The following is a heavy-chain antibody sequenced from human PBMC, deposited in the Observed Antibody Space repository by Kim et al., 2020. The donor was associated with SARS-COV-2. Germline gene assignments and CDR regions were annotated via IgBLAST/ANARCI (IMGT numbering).Heavy chain of an antibody. CDR1: GFTFSTYS. J-gene: IGHJ6*02. D-gene: IGHD3-3*01. Sequence: GGSLRLSCVASGFTFSTYSMNWVRQAPGKGLEWVSYISGSSTSSSSTIYYADSVKGRFTISRDNAKNSLYLQMNSLRDEDTAVYYCGRGDFWSGSHYGMDVWGQGTTVTVTS. CDR3: GRGDFWSGSHYGMDV. V-gene: IGHV3-48*02. CDR2: ISGSSTSSSSTI.